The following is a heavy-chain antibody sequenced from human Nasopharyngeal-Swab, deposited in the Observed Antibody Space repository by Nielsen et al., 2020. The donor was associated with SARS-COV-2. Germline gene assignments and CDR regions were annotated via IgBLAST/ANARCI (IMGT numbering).Heavy chain of an antibody. CDR2: IYYSGST. CDR1: GGSISSYY. V-gene: IGHV4-59*08. D-gene: IGHD6-19*01. CDR3: ARHLAVAGDFDY. J-gene: IGHJ4*02. Sequence: SETLSLTCTVSGGSISSYYWSWIRQPPGKGLEWIGYIYYSGSTNYNPSLKSRVTISVDTSKSQFSLKLSSVTAADTAVYYCARHLAVAGDFDYWGQGTLVTVSS.